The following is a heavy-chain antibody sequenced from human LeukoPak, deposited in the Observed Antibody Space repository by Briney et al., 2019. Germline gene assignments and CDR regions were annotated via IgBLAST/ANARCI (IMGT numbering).Heavy chain of an antibody. CDR3: VTGVPWD. J-gene: IGHJ4*02. CDR1: GGTFSSYA. CDR2: MNPKTGRT. Sequence: GASVKVSCKASGGTFSSYAISWVRQAPGQGFEWMGWMNPKTGRTGFAQKFRGRFTMTRNISINTAYLEVTNLRFEDTALYYCVTGVPWDWGQGSLITVSS. D-gene: IGHD1-26*01. V-gene: IGHV1-8*02.